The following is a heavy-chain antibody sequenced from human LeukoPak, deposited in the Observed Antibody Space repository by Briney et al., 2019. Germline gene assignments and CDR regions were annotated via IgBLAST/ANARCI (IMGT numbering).Heavy chain of an antibody. D-gene: IGHD2-2*02. J-gene: IGHJ4*02. CDR3: ARLGFVVPAVIFDY. CDR2: IYIGGST. V-gene: IGHV3-53*01. Sequence: GGSLRLSCAASGFTVSSNYMSWVRQAPGKGLEWVSVIYIGGSTYYADSVKGRFTISRDISKNTLYLQMNSLGAEDTAMYYCARLGFVVPAVIFDYWGQGTLVTVSS. CDR1: GFTVSSNY.